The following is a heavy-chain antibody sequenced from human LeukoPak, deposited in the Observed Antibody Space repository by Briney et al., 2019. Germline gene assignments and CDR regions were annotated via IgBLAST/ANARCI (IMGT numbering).Heavy chain of an antibody. CDR3: ARVVRPGTFDY. CDR2: IYYSGST. J-gene: IGHJ4*02. V-gene: IGHV4-59*01. CDR1: GGSISSYY. D-gene: IGHD3-10*01. Sequence: PSETLSLTCTVSGGSISSYYWSWIRQPPGKGLEWIGYIYYSGSTNYNPSLKSRVTISVDTSKNQFSLKLSSVTAADTAVYYCARVVRPGTFDYRGQGTLVTVSS.